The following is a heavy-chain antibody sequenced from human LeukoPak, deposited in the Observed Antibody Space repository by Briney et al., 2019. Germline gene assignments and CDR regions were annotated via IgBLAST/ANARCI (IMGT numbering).Heavy chain of an antibody. J-gene: IGHJ4*02. V-gene: IGHV3-9*01. CDR1: GFTFDDYA. CDR2: ISWNSGSI. CDR3: AKVYGETGSYFDY. Sequence: GGSLRLSCAASGFTFDDYAMHWVRQAPGKGLEWVLGISWNSGSIGYADSVKGRFTISRDNAKNSLYLQMNSLRAEDTALYYCAKVYGETGSYFDYWGQGTLVTVSS. D-gene: IGHD4-17*01.